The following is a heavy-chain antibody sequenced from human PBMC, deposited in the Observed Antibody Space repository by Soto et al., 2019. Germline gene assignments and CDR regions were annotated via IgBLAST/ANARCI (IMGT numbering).Heavy chain of an antibody. CDR1: GGSISSGDYY. D-gene: IGHD2-15*01. CDR3: AREGVEVRGYYYGMDV. V-gene: IGHV4-30-4*01. J-gene: IGHJ6*02. CDR2: IYYSGST. Sequence: SETLSLTCTVSGGSISSGDYYWCWIRQPPGKGLEWIGYIYYSGSTYYNPSLKSRVTISVDTSKNQFSLKLSSVTAADTAVYYCAREGVEVRGYYYGMDVWGQGTTVT.